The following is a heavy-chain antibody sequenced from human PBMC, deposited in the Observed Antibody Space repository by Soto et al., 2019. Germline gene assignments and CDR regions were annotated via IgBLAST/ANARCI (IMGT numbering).Heavy chain of an antibody. J-gene: IGHJ3*01. CDR2: IYYSGST. CDR1: GASISSGGYY. CDR3: ARDASYCGGDCYFD. D-gene: IGHD2-21*02. V-gene: IGHV4-31*03. Sequence: PSETLSLTCTVSGASISSGGYYWSWIRQHPGKGLEWIGCIYYSGSTYYNQSLKSRVTISVDTSKNQFSLKLSSVTAADTAVYYCARDASYCGGDCYFDWGQGTMVTVSS.